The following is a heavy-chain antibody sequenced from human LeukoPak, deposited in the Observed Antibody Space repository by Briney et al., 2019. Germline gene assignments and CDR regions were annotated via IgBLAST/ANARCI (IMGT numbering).Heavy chain of an antibody. CDR2: ISAYNGNT. CDR1: GYTFTSYG. V-gene: IGHV1-18*01. CDR3: ARQYCSGGSCYERSYYYYYYYMDV. D-gene: IGHD2-15*01. J-gene: IGHJ6*03. Sequence: ASVKVSCKASGYTFTSYGISWVRQAPGQGLEWMGWISAYNGNTNYAQKLQGRVTKTTDTSTSTAYMELRSLRSDDTAVYYCARQYCSGGSCYERSYYYYYYYMDVWGKGTTVTVSS.